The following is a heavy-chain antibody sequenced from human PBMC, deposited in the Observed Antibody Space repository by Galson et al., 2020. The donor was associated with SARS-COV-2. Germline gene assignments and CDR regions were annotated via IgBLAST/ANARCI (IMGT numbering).Heavy chain of an antibody. CDR1: DFTTYG. J-gene: IGHJ5*01. V-gene: IGHV1-18*04. D-gene: IGHD2-2*01. CDR3: ARDLCTSNTCAGYNWFES. Sequence: ASVKVSCKASDFTTYGFNWVRQAPGKGLEWMGWISPHNDYTNYAQRFQGRFTMTTDTSTSTAYMELRSLTSEDTAIYYCARDLCTSNTCAGYNWFESWGQGTLVTVSS. CDR2: ISPHNDYT.